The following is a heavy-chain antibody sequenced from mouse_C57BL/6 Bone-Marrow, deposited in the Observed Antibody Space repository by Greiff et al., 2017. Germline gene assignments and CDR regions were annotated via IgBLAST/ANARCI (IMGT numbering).Heavy chain of an antibody. CDR3: ARDWDYFDY. J-gene: IGHJ2*01. CDR1: GYAFSNYW. CDR2: IYPGDGDT. D-gene: IGHD4-1*01. Sequence: QVQLQQSGAELVKPGASVKISCKVSGYAFSNYWMNWVKQRPGKGLEWIGQIYPGDGDTNYNGKFKGKATLTADKSSSTAYMQLSSLTSEDSAVYFCARDWDYFDYWGQGTTLTVSS. V-gene: IGHV1-80*01.